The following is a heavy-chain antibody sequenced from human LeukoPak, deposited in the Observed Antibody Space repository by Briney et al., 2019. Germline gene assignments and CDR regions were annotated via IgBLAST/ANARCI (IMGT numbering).Heavy chain of an antibody. Sequence: GGSLRLSCAASGFTVSSNYMSWVRQAPGKGLECVSVTSESGGSTHYADSVKGRFTIYRDNSKNTLYLQMNSLGGEDTAVYYCAKGRWGLTINNFDIWGQGRMVTVSS. CDR3: AKGRWGLTINNFDI. V-gene: IGHV3-23*01. J-gene: IGHJ3*02. D-gene: IGHD3-9*01. CDR2: TSESGGST. CDR1: GFTVSSNY.